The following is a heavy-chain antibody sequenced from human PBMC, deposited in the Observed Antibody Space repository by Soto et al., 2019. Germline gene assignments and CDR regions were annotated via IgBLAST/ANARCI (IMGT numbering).Heavy chain of an antibody. CDR1: GGSISSGGYS. CDR3: ARGTSGWVDY. CDR2: IYHSGST. V-gene: IGHV4-30-2*01. D-gene: IGHD6-19*01. J-gene: IGHJ4*02. Sequence: TLSLTCAVSGGSISSGGYSWSWIRQPPGKGLEWIGYIYHSGSTYYNPSLKSRVTISVDRSKNQFSLKLSSVTAADTAVYYCARGTSGWVDYWGQGLLVTVSS.